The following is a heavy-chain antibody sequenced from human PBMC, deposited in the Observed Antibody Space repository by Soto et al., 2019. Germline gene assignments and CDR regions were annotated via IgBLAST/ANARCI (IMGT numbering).Heavy chain of an antibody. Sequence: GASVQVSCKASCYTFTNYVITWVRQAPGQGLEWMGWISGYNGNTKYAQNFQGRLTLTTDTSTSTAYMELRSLRSDDTAVYYCARDEVPAANWLDPWGQGTLVTVSS. D-gene: IGHD2-2*01. J-gene: IGHJ5*02. CDR3: ARDEVPAANWLDP. V-gene: IGHV1-18*04. CDR2: ISGYNGNT. CDR1: CYTFTNYV.